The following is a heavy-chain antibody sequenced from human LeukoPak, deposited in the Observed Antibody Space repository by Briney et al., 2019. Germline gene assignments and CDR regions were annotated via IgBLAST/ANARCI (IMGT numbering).Heavy chain of an antibody. D-gene: IGHD6-19*01. Sequence: GRSLRLSCAASRFTFSSYGMHWVRQAPGKGLEWVAVIWYDGSNKYYADSVKGRFTISRDNSKNTLYLQMNSLRAEDTAVYYCARGAPQWLADYFDYWGQGTLVTVSS. CDR3: ARGAPQWLADYFDY. J-gene: IGHJ4*02. CDR1: RFTFSSYG. V-gene: IGHV3-33*01. CDR2: IWYDGSNK.